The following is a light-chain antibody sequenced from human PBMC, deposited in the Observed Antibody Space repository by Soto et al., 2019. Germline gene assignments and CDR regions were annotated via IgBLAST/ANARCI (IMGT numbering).Light chain of an antibody. J-gene: IGKJ1*01. CDR1: ERVCSNSTNNNL. Sequence: DIVMTQSPDSLSVSLGERATINCKSSERVCSNSTNNNLLAWFHQKPGHPPRLLIYWASTRESGVPDRFSGSGSGTDFPLTISSLEAEDVALCYCQQYSSPPVTFGQGTKWEI. CDR3: QQYSSPPVT. CDR2: WAS. V-gene: IGKV4-1*01.